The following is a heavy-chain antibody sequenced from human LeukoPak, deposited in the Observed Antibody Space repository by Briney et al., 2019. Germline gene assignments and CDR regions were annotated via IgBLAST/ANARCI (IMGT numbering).Heavy chain of an antibody. J-gene: IGHJ3*02. D-gene: IGHD3-10*01. Sequence: GGSLRLSCAASGFTFSSYWMSWVRQAPGKGLEWVANIKQDGSEKYYVDSVKGRFTISRDNAKNSLYLQMNSLRAEDTAVYYCASDPASGGHHAFDIWGQGTMVTVSS. V-gene: IGHV3-7*03. CDR3: ASDPASGGHHAFDI. CDR2: IKQDGSEK. CDR1: GFTFSSYW.